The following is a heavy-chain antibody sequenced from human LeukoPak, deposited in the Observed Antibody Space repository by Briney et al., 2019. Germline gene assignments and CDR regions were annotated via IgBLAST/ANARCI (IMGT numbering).Heavy chain of an antibody. CDR2: IYPGDSDT. V-gene: IGHV5-51*01. Sequence: GESLKISCWGSGYSFTSYWIGWVRQMPGKGLEWMGVIYPGDSDTRYSPSFQGQVTISADKSISTAYLQWRSLKASDTAMYYCARHGVQGIVVVTASFDYWGQGTLVTVSS. J-gene: IGHJ4*02. D-gene: IGHD2-21*02. CDR1: GYSFTSYW. CDR3: ARHGVQGIVVVTASFDY.